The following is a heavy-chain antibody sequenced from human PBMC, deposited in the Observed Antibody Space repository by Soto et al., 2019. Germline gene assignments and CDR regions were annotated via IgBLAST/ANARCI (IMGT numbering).Heavy chain of an antibody. CDR1: GDSITSNSYF. V-gene: IGHV4-39*01. CDR2: IYYSGST. D-gene: IGHD4-17*01. J-gene: IGHJ4*02. CDR3: ARREDYGDYYFDY. Sequence: PSETLSLTCTVSGDSITSNSYFWAWIRQPPGKGLEWIGSIYYSGSTYYNPSLKSRVTISVDTPKNQFSLKLSSVTAADTAVYYCARREDYGDYYFDYWGQGTLVTVSS.